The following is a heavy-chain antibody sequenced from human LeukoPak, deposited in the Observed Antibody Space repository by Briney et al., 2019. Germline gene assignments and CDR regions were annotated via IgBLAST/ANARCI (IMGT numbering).Heavy chain of an antibody. CDR3: TGQGLTITGEIFDS. V-gene: IGHV3-23*01. CDR2: ISGSGSNT. Sequence: AGGSLRLSCAASGFTFYSYAMTWVRQAPGKGLEWVSSISGSGSNTYYADSVKGRFTISRDNSKNMLYLQMNSLRAEDTAVYYCTGQGLTITGEIFDSWGQGTLVTVSS. CDR1: GFTFYSYA. D-gene: IGHD7-27*01. J-gene: IGHJ4*02.